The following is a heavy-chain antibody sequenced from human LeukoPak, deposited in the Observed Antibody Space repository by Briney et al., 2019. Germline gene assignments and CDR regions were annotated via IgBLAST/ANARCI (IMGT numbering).Heavy chain of an antibody. CDR1: GYTFTSYY. J-gene: IGHJ3*02. CDR2: INPSGGST. CDR3: ARDRVLIVVVTRGGDAFDI. V-gene: IGHV1-46*01. Sequence: ASVKVSCKASGYTFTSYYMHWVRQAPGQGLEWMGIINPSGGSTSYAQKLQGRVTMTTDTSTSTAYMELRSLRSDDTAVYYCARDRVLIVVVTRGGDAFDIWGQGTMVTVSS. D-gene: IGHD2-21*02.